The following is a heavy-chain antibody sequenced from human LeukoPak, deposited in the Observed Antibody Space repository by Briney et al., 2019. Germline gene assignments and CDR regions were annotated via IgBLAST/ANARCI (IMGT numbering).Heavy chain of an antibody. V-gene: IGHV3-53*01. CDR3: ARDIYSDYNYYYYYMDV. CDR2: IYSGGST. J-gene: IGHJ6*03. CDR1: GFTVSSNY. Sequence: GGSLRLSCAASGFTVSSNYMSLVRQAPGKGLEWVSVIYSGGSTYYAGSVRGRFTISRDNSKNTLYLQMNSLRAEDTAVYYCARDIYSDYNYYYYYMDVWGKGTTVTVSS. D-gene: IGHD4-11*01.